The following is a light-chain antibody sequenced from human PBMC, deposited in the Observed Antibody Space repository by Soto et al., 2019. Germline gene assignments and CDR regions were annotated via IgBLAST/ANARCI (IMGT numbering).Light chain of an antibody. CDR3: QQYSSWSLT. V-gene: IGKV1-5*03. J-gene: IGKJ4*01. CDR1: QSISGW. CDR2: KAS. Sequence: DIQMTQSPSTLSASVGDKVTISCRASQSISGWLAWYQQKAGKAPKLLIYKASSLQSGVPSRFSGSGSGTEFTLTISSLQTDDFATYYCQQYSSWSLTFGGGTKVAIK.